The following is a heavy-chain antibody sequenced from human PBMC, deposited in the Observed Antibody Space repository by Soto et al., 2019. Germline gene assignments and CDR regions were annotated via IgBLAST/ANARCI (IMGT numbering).Heavy chain of an antibody. CDR3: ARTYYDFWSGYWRWFDP. CDR1: GDSVSSYY. Sequence: ASETLSLTCTVSGDSVSSYYWSWIRQPPGKGLEWIGYIYDSENINYNPSLKSRVTISVDTSKNQFSLKLSSVTAADTAVYYCARTYYDFWSGYWRWFDPWGQGTLVTV. J-gene: IGHJ5*02. D-gene: IGHD3-3*01. CDR2: IYDSENI. V-gene: IGHV4-59*02.